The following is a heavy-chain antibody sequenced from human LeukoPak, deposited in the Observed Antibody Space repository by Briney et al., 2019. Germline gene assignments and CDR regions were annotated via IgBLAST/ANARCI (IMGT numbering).Heavy chain of an antibody. J-gene: IGHJ6*02. D-gene: IGHD6-19*01. V-gene: IGHV1-69*13. CDR1: GGTFSSCA. CDR3: ARVGGPPHFSSGHDHYYYYYGMDV. CDR2: IIPIFGTA. Sequence: GASVKVSCKASGGTFSSCAISWVRQAPGQGLEWMGGIIPIFGTANYAQKFQGRVTITADESTSTAYMELSSLRSEDTAVYYCARVGGPPHFSSGHDHYYYYYGMDVWGQGTTVTVSS.